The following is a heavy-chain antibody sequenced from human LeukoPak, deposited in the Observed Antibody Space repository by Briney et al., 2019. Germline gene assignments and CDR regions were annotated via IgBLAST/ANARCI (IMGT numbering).Heavy chain of an antibody. V-gene: IGHV3-23*01. D-gene: IGHD6-13*01. CDR2: ISGNGDST. CDR3: AKKAHSSTWSNFDY. Sequence: GGSLRLSCAASGLTFSSYAMAWVRQAPGKGLEWVSAISGNGDSTYYAGSVKGRFTISRDKSKNTLYLQMNSLRAEDTAVYYCAKKAHSSTWSNFDYWGQGTLVTVSS. J-gene: IGHJ4*02. CDR1: GLTFSSYA.